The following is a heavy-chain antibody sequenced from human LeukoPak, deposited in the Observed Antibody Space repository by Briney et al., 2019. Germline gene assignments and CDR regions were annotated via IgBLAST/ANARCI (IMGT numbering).Heavy chain of an antibody. D-gene: IGHD1-26*01. CDR2: INPSGGST. V-gene: IGHV1-46*03. Sequence: ASVKVSCKASVYTFTSYYMHWVRQAPGQGLEWMGIINPSGGSTSYAQKFQGRVTMTRDMSTSTVYMELGSLRSEDTAVYYCARARVGANLDYWGQGTLVTVSS. J-gene: IGHJ4*02. CDR1: VYTFTSYY. CDR3: ARARVGANLDY.